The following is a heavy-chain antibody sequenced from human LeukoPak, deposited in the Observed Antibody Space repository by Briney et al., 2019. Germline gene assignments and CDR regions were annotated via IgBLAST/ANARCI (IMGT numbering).Heavy chain of an antibody. Sequence: SETLSLTCTVSGGSISSGGYYWSWVRQHPGKGLEWIGYIYYSGSTYYNPSLKSRVTISVDTSKNQFSLKLSSVTAADTAVYYCAREEGYSYGLDYWGQGTLVTVSS. CDR1: GGSISSGGYY. D-gene: IGHD5-18*01. CDR3: AREEGYSYGLDY. J-gene: IGHJ4*02. CDR2: IYYSGST. V-gene: IGHV4-31*03.